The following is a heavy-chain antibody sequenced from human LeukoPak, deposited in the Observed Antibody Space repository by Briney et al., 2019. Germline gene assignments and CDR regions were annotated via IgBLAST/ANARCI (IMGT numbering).Heavy chain of an antibody. V-gene: IGHV4-38-2*01. Sequence: SETLSLTCAVSYYSISSGKYWGWIRQPPGKGLEWIGSVYQSGSTHYGPSLKSRVTISVDTSKNQFSLNLRSVTAADTAVYYRARNDSSGYFDYWGQGTLVTVSS. CDR3: ARNDSSGYFDY. CDR1: YYSISSGKY. D-gene: IGHD3-22*01. CDR2: VYQSGST. J-gene: IGHJ4*02.